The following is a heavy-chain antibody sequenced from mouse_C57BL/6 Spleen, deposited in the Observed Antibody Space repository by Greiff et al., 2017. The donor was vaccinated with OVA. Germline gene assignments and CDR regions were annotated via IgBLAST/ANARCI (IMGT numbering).Heavy chain of an antibody. V-gene: IGHV1-55*01. D-gene: IGHD4-1*01. CDR1: GYTFTSYW. CDR2: IYPGSGST. CDR3: ARSGANWRYYAMDY. Sequence: QVQLKQPGAELVKPGASVKMSCKASGYTFTSYWITWVKQRPGQGLEWIGDIYPGSGSTNYNEKFKSKATLTVDTSSSTAYMQLSSLTSEDSAVYYCARSGANWRYYAMDYWGQGTSVTVSS. J-gene: IGHJ4*01.